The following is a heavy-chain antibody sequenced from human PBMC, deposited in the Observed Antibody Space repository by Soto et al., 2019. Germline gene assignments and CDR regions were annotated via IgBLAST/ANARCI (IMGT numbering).Heavy chain of an antibody. J-gene: IGHJ4*02. CDR3: AKPPSPRYGSGKNY. CDR2: ISGSGGST. Sequence: EVQLLESGGGLVQPGGSPRLSCAASGFTFSSYAMSWVRQAPGKGLEWVSAISGSGGSTYYADSVKGRFTITRDNSKNTLYLQMNSLRAEDTAVYYCAKPPSPRYGSGKNYWGQGTLVTVSS. CDR1: GFTFSSYA. V-gene: IGHV3-23*01. D-gene: IGHD3-10*01.